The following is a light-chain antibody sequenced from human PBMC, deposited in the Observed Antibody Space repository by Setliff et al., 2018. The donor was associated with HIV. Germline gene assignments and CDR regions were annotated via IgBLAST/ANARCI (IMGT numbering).Light chain of an antibody. CDR3: CSNTGSNTFV. CDR1: SSDVGGYNY. J-gene: IGLJ1*01. CDR2: EVS. V-gene: IGLV2-14*01. Sequence: QSALAQPASVSGSPGQSITISCTGSSSDVGGYNYVSWYQQHPGKAPKLMIYEVSNRPSGVSYRFSGSKSGNVASLTISGLQAEDEADYYCCSNTGSNTFVFGTGTKVTVL.